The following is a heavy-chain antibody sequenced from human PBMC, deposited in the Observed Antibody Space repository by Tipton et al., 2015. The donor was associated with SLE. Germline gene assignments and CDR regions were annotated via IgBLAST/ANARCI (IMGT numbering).Heavy chain of an antibody. V-gene: IGHV4-31*03. Sequence: TLSLTCTVSGASISSVGYYWNWIRQHPGKGLEWIGYMYFSGSTYYNPSLKSRVTISVDTSKNQVSLKLSSVTAADMALYYCARDPDLQLCSGTTCPDAFDIWGQGTMVTVSS. D-gene: IGHD2-2*01. J-gene: IGHJ3*02. CDR3: ARDPDLQLCSGTTCPDAFDI. CDR1: GASISSVGYY. CDR2: MYFSGST.